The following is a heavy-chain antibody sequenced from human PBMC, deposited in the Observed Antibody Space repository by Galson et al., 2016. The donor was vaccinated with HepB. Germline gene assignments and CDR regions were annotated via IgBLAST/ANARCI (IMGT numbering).Heavy chain of an antibody. D-gene: IGHD5-24*01. CDR2: IHPGDSDT. CDR3: ARAPGESLNWFDP. Sequence: GAEVKKPGESLKISCKGSGYGFTSYWIGWVRQKPGKGLEWMGIIHPGDSDTTYSPSFQGQVTISADKSISTAYLQWTSLKASDTAMYYCARAPGESLNWFDPWGQGTLVTVSS. J-gene: IGHJ5*02. CDR1: GYGFTSYW. V-gene: IGHV5-51*01.